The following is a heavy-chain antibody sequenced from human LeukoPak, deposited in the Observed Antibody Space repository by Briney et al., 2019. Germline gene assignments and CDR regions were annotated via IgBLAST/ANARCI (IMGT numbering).Heavy chain of an antibody. V-gene: IGHV3-74*01. J-gene: IGHJ4*02. CDR1: GFTFSSYW. CDR3: ARRFDS. CDR2: INGDGSST. Sequence: GGSLRLSCAASGFTFSSYWMHWVRQAPGKGLVWVSVINGDGSSTRYPDSVTGRFTVSRDTAKNSLYLQMNGLRVEDTAVYYCARRFDSWGQGTLVTVSS.